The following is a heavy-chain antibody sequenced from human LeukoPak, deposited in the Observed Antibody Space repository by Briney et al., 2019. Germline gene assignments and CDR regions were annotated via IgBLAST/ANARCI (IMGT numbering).Heavy chain of an antibody. Sequence: ASVKVSCKASGGTFSSYAISWVRQAPGQGLEWMGGIIPIFGTANYAQKFQGRVTITADESTSTAYMELSSLRSEDTAVYYCARDRGGITIFGVVIHDAFDIWGQGTMVTVSS. CDR3: ARDRGGITIFGVVIHDAFDI. CDR1: GGTFSSYA. V-gene: IGHV1-69*13. J-gene: IGHJ3*02. CDR2: IIPIFGTA. D-gene: IGHD3-3*01.